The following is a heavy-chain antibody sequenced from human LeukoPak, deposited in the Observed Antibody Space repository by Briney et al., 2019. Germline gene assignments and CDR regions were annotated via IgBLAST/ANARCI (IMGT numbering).Heavy chain of an antibody. CDR3: ATVSEY. CDR2: INHAGTAT. Sequence: VRSLRPSCAASGFTFYYFWTHWVREVPGKGPVSVSGINHAGTATYNTDSVKGRFPISRDNAKNTVYLQMNGWPAEAPSSYFFATVSEYWGQGTLVTVYS. J-gene: IGHJ4*02. V-gene: IGHV3-74*01. CDR1: GFTFYYFW.